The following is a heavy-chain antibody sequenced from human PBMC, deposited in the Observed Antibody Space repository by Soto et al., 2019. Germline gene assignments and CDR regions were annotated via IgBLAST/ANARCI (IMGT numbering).Heavy chain of an antibody. J-gene: IGHJ4*02. CDR2: IYYSGST. Sequence: SETLSLTCTVSGGSVSSGSYYWSWIRQPPGKGLEWIGYIYYSGSTNYNTSLKSRVTISVDTSKNQFSLKLSSVTAADTAVYYCARVNFDQKFDYWGQGTLVTVSS. CDR1: GGSVSSGSYY. V-gene: IGHV4-61*01. CDR3: ARVNFDQKFDY. D-gene: IGHD3-9*01.